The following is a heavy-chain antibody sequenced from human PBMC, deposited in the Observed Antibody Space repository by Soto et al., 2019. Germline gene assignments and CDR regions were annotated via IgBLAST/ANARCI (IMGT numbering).Heavy chain of an antibody. D-gene: IGHD1-20*01. CDR2: ISYDGSNK. Sequence: PGGSLRLSCAASGFTFSSYAMHWVRQAPGKGLEWVAVISYDGSNKYYADSVKGRFTISRDNSKNTLYLQMNSLRAEDTAVYYCARDTSYYWTWMDVWGQGTTVTVSS. CDR3: ARDTSYYWTWMDV. CDR1: GFTFSSYA. J-gene: IGHJ6*02. V-gene: IGHV3-30-3*01.